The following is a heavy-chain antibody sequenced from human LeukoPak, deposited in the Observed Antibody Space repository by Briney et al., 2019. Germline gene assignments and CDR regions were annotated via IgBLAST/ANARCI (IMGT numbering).Heavy chain of an antibody. CDR3: ARGTSTVVTPNYYYYYCMDV. D-gene: IGHD4-23*01. CDR2: IHTSGGT. CDR1: GGSISSSH. Sequence: SETLSLTCTVSGGSISSSHWSWIRQPPGKGLEWIGNIHTSGGTNYSPSLKSRVTISADTSRNQFSLKLSSVTAADTAVYYYARGTSTVVTPNYYYYYCMDVWGKGSTVTVSS. V-gene: IGHV4-4*09. J-gene: IGHJ6*03.